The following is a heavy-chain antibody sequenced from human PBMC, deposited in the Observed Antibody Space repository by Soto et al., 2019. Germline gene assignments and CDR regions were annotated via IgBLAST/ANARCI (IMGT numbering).Heavy chain of an antibody. J-gene: IGHJ4*02. V-gene: IGHV1-3*02. CDR2: SSADNGDI. CDR1: GYAFINYA. Sequence: ASVKVSCKASGYAFINYAVHWVRQAPGQRLEWLGWSSADNGDIKYSQEFQGRVAITRDPSANTVYMGLSNLKSEDMAIYYCARGSGRTSWIFDYWGQGTPVTVSS. D-gene: IGHD2-2*01. CDR3: ARGSGRTSWIFDY.